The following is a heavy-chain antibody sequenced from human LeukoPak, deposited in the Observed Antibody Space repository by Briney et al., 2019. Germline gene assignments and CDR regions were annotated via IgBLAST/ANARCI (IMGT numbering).Heavy chain of an antibody. CDR2: ISSSGDSS. V-gene: IGHV3-23*01. J-gene: IGHJ4*02. D-gene: IGHD3-3*01. CDR3: AKDFQSGYYYFDY. Sequence: GGSLRLSCAASGFTFTTYAMSWVRQAPGKGLEWVSGISSSGDSSYYADSVKGRFTISRDNSKNTLYLQMSGLRAEDTAVYYCAKDFQSGYYYFDYWGQGTLVTVSS. CDR1: GFTFTTYA.